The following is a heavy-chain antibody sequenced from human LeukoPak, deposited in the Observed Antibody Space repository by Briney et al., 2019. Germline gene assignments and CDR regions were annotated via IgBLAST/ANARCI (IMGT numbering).Heavy chain of an antibody. CDR3: AVSGFEAEYFQH. CDR1: GYTFTSYG. CDR2: INPNSGGT. D-gene: IGHD3-9*01. Sequence: ASVKVSCKASGYTFTSYGISWVRQAPGQGLEWMGWINPNSGGTNYAQKFQGRVTMTRDTSISTAYMELSRLRSDDTAVYYCAVSGFEAEYFQHWGQGTLVTVSS. J-gene: IGHJ1*01. V-gene: IGHV1-2*02.